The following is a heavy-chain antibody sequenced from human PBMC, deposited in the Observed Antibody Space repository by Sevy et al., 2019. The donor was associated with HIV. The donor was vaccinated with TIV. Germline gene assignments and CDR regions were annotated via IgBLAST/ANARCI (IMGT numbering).Heavy chain of an antibody. Sequence: SETLSLTCTVSGDSISSNYWNWIRQPPGKGLEWIGYIYYSGSTNYNPSLKSRVTISVDTSKNQFSLGLSSVTAAATAVYYCARQSVTYDILTGWNYYGVDVWGQGTTVTVSS. J-gene: IGHJ6*02. CDR1: GDSISSNY. CDR2: IYYSGST. D-gene: IGHD3-9*01. CDR3: ARQSVTYDILTGWNYYGVDV. V-gene: IGHV4-59*08.